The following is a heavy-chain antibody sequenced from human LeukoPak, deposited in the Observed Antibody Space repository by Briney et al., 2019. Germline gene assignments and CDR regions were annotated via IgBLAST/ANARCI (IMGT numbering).Heavy chain of an antibody. V-gene: IGHV3-74*01. Sequence: PGGSLRLSCAASGFIFSKFWMYWLRQAPGKGLVWVSRISGDGIATTYADSVRGRFTISRDSAKNTVYLQMNSLRAEDTAVYYCARGETSSSWSTFDYWGQGTLATVSS. CDR2: ISGDGIAT. D-gene: IGHD6-13*01. CDR3: ARGETSSSWSTFDY. J-gene: IGHJ4*02. CDR1: GFIFSKFW.